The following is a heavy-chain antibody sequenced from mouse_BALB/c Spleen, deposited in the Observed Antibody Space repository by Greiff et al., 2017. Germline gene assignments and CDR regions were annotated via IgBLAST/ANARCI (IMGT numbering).Heavy chain of an antibody. V-gene: IGHV6-6*02. D-gene: IGHD1-1*01. CDR2: IRLKSNNYAT. Sequence: EVKLVESGGGLVQPGGSMKLSCVASGFTFSNYWMNWVRQSPEKGLEWVAEIRLKSNNYATHYAESVKGRFTISRDDSKSSVYLQMNNLRAEDTGIYYCTITTVVAWFAYWGQGTLVTVSA. CDR1: GFTFSNYW. CDR3: TITTVVAWFAY. J-gene: IGHJ3*01.